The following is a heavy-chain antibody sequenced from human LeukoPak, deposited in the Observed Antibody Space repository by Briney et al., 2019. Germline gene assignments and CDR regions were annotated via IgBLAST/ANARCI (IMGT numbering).Heavy chain of an antibody. CDR2: INHSGST. CDR1: GGPFSGYY. V-gene: IGHV4-34*01. D-gene: IGHD3-22*01. Sequence: SETLSLTCAVYGGPFSGYYWSWIRQPPGKGLEWIGEINHSGSTNYNPSLKSRVTISVDTSKNQFSLKLSSVTAADTAVYYCARAAGNYYDSYYYMDVWGKGTTVTVSS. CDR3: ARAAGNYYDSYYYMDV. J-gene: IGHJ6*03.